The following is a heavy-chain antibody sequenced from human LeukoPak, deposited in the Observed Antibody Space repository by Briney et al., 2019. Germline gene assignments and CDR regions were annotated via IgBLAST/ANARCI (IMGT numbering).Heavy chain of an antibody. D-gene: IGHD2/OR15-2a*01. Sequence: PSETLSLTCTMSGGSISTNDYYWGSIRQPPGKGLEWIGSFGHGRQAFSNPSLKSRVTISVDTSKNQFSLRLSSVTAADTAMYYCGRHAPYSNYDLWGQGTLVTVSS. CDR1: GGSISTNDYY. CDR2: FGHGRQA. J-gene: IGHJ5*02. V-gene: IGHV4-39*01. CDR3: GRHAPYSNYDL.